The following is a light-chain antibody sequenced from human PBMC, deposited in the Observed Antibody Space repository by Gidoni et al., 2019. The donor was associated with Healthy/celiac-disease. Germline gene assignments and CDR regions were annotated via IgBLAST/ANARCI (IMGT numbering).Light chain of an antibody. Sequence: SSELTQYPAVSVSLGQTVRITCQGDILRSYYASWYQQKPGQAPVLVIYGKNNRPSGSPDRFSGSSSGNTAALTITGAEEEDEADYYCNSRDSSGNHVVFGGGTKLTVL. CDR3: NSRDSSGNHVV. J-gene: IGLJ2*01. CDR1: ILRSYY. CDR2: GKN. V-gene: IGLV3-19*01.